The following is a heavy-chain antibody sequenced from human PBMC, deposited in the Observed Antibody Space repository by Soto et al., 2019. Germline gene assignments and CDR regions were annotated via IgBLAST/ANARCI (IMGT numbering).Heavy chain of an antibody. J-gene: IGHJ6*02. Sequence: SETLSLTCAVYGGSFSDSYWTWIRQPPGKGLEWIGEINHSGSTKYNPSLKSRATISVDTSKNQFSLRLSSVTAADTAVYYCAKDPHRFGLKNYYYYYGMDVWGQGT. D-gene: IGHD3-10*01. CDR2: INHSGST. V-gene: IGHV4-34*01. CDR1: GGSFSDSY. CDR3: AKDPHRFGLKNYYYYYGMDV.